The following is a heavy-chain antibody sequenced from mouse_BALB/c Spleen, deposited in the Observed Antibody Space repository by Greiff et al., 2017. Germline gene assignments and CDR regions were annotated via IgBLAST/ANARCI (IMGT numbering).Heavy chain of an antibody. Sequence: EVQLQQSGTVLARPGASVKMSCKASGYSFTSYWMHWVKQRPGQGLEWIGAIYPGNSDTSYNQKFKGKAKLTAVTSASTAYMELSSLTNEDSAVYYCTRPYGYDGAPFAYWGQGTLVTVSA. J-gene: IGHJ3*01. V-gene: IGHV1-5*01. CDR1: GYSFTSYW. CDR2: IYPGNSDT. D-gene: IGHD2-2*01. CDR3: TRPYGYDGAPFAY.